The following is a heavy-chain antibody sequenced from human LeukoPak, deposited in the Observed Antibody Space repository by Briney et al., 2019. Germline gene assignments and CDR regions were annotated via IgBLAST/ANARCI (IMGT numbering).Heavy chain of an antibody. J-gene: IGHJ4*02. CDR3: ARDVVAAAGTWDY. CDR2: IYYSGST. CDR1: GGSISSSSYY. D-gene: IGHD6-13*01. Sequence: SETLSLTCAVSGGSISSSSYYWGWIRQPPGKGLEWIGNIYYSGSTNYNPSLKSRVTVSVDTSKDQFSLKLSSVTAADTAVYYCARDVVAAAGTWDYWGQGTLVTVSS. V-gene: IGHV4-39*07.